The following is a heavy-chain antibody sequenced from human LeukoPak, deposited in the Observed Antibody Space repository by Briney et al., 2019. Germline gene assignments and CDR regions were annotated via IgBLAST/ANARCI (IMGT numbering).Heavy chain of an antibody. J-gene: IGHJ6*03. V-gene: IGHV3-30-3*01. CDR1: GFTFSSYA. CDR2: ISYDGSNK. CDR3: ARGPGDFWSGPIEAYYMDV. Sequence: GSLRLSCAASGFTFSSYAMHWVRQAPGKGLEWVAVISYDGSNKYYADSVKGRFTISRDNSKNTLYLQMNSLRAEDTAVYYCARGPGDFWSGPIEAYYMDVWGKGTTVTVSS. D-gene: IGHD3-3*01.